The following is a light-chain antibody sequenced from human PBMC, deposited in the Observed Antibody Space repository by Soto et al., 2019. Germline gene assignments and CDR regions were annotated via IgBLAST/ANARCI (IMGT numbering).Light chain of an antibody. CDR2: APS. J-gene: IGKJ4*01. CDR1: QSISNY. Sequence: DIQMTQSPSSLSASVGDRVTITCRASQSISNYLNWYQQKLGEAPKLLIYAPSSLQSGVPSRCSGSGSGTDYTLTISSLQPEDSASYYCQQSISAPLTFGGGTKVEIK. V-gene: IGKV1-39*01. CDR3: QQSISAPLT.